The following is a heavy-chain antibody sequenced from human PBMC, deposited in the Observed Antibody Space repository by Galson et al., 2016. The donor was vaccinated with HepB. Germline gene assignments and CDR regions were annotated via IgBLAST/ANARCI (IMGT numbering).Heavy chain of an antibody. CDR2: ISGGADGP. V-gene: IGHV3-23*01. Sequence: SLRLSCAASGFPFSNFAMSWVRQAPGRGLEWVAAISGGADGPYYADPVRGRVTISRDNSKNTLYLQMNILRADDPAVYYCAKMRGHPTYHYYMDVWGKGTTVTVSS. CDR3: AKMRGHPTYHYYMDV. J-gene: IGHJ6*03. CDR1: GFPFSNFA.